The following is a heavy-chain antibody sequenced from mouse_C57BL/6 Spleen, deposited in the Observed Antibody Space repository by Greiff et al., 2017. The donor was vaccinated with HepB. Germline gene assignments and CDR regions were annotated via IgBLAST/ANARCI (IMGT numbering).Heavy chain of an antibody. CDR3: ARRITTVVATDYAMDY. J-gene: IGHJ4*01. Sequence: VQRVESGAELAKPGASVKLSCKASGYTFTSYWMHWVKQRPGQGLEWIGYINPSSGYTKYNQKFKDKATLTADKSSSTAYMQLSSLTYEDSAVYYCARRITTVVATDYAMDYWGQGTSVTVSS. CDR2: INPSSGYT. CDR1: GYTFTSYW. D-gene: IGHD1-1*01. V-gene: IGHV1-7*01.